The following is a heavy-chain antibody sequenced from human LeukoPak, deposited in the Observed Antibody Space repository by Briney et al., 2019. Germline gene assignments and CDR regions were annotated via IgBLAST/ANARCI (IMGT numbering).Heavy chain of an antibody. Sequence: GSLRLSRAASGFTFSSYWMSWVRQPPGKGLEWIGYIYYSGSTNYNPSLKSRVTISVDTSKNQFSLKLSSVTAADTAVYYCARGPHRGWLQPPNYYYYYGMDVWGQGTTVTVSS. CDR2: IYYSGST. J-gene: IGHJ6*02. D-gene: IGHD5-24*01. CDR3: ARGPHRGWLQPPNYYYYYGMDV. CDR1: GFTFSSYW. V-gene: IGHV4-59*01.